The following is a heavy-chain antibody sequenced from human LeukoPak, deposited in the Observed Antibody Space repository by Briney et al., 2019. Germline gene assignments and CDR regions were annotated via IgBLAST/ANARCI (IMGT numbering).Heavy chain of an antibody. Sequence: PGGSLRLSCAASGFTFSSYSMSWVRQAPGKGLEWVSYISSSSSTIYYADSVKGRFTISRDNAKNSLYLQMNSLRAEDTAVYYCAGLTTVVTPSGWFDPWGQGTLVTVSS. D-gene: IGHD4-23*01. CDR2: ISSSSSTI. CDR1: GFTFSSYS. J-gene: IGHJ5*02. CDR3: AGLTTVVTPSGWFDP. V-gene: IGHV3-48*01.